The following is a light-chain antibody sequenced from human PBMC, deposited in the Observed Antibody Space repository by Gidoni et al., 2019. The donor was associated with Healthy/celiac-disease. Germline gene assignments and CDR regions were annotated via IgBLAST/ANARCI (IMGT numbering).Light chain of an antibody. CDR1: QSVSSCY. V-gene: IGKV3-20*01. CDR2: GAS. CDR3: QQYGSSPPIT. Sequence: DIVLTQSPGTLSLSPGERATLSCRASQSVSSCYLAWYQQKPGQAPRLLIYGASSRATGIPDRFSGSGSGTDFTLTSSRLEPEDFAVYYCQQYGSSPPITFGQGTRLEIK. J-gene: IGKJ5*01.